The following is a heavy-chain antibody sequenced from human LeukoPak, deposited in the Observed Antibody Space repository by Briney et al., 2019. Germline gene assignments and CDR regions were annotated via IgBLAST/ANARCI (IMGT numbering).Heavy chain of an antibody. CDR2: ISAYNGNT. Sequence: ASVKVSCKASGYTFTSYGISWVRQAPGQGLEWMGWISAYNGNTNYAQKLQGRVTMTTDTSTSTAYMELRSLRSDDTAVYYCARDAHYDILTGYRSPRFDAFDIWGQGTMVTVSS. D-gene: IGHD3-9*01. J-gene: IGHJ3*02. CDR1: GYTFTSYG. V-gene: IGHV1-18*01. CDR3: ARDAHYDILTGYRSPRFDAFDI.